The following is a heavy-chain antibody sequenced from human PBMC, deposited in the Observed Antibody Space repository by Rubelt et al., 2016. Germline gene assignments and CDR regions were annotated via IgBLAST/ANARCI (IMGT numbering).Heavy chain of an antibody. CDR2: IYSGDIT. CDR3: AGVRSGSYGYWYFDL. J-gene: IGHJ2*01. D-gene: IGHD1-26*01. V-gene: IGHV3-66*01. Sequence: EVQLVESGGGLIQSGGSLRLSCAASGFTVSSNYMSWVRQAPGKGLEWVSVIYSGDITYYAHSVKGRFTISRDNSKNTLYLQMNSPRAEDTAVYYCAGVRSGSYGYWYFDLWGRGTLVTVSS. CDR1: GFTVSSNY.